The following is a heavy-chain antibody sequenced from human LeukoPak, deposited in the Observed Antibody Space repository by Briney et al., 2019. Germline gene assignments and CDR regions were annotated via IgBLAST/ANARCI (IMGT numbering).Heavy chain of an antibody. V-gene: IGHV3-66*01. CDR1: GFTVSSNY. D-gene: IGHD6-6*01. Sequence: GGSLRLSCAASGFTVSSNYMSWVRQAPGKGLEWVSVIYSGGSTYYADSVKGRFTISRDNSKNTLYLQMNSLRAEDTAVYYCARVLEYSSSSAWFDPWGQGTLVTVSS. J-gene: IGHJ5*02. CDR3: ARVLEYSSSSAWFDP. CDR2: IYSGGST.